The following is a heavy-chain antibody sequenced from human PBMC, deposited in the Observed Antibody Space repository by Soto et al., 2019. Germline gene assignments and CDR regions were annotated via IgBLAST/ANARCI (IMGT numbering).Heavy chain of an antibody. CDR2: IIPIFGTA. D-gene: IGHD3-22*01. Sequence: GASVKVSCKASGGTFSSYAISWVRQAPGQGLEWMGGIIPIFGTANYAQKFQGRVTITADESTSTAYMELSSLRSEDTAVYYCARDKLFLYYDSSGYLPRLWCQGNLVTVS. J-gene: IGHJ4*02. V-gene: IGHV1-69*13. CDR1: GGTFSSYA. CDR3: ARDKLFLYYDSSGYLPRL.